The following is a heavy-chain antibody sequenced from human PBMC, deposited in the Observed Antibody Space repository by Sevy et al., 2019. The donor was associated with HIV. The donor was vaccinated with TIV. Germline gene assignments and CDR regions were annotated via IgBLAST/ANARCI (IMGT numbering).Heavy chain of an antibody. V-gene: IGHV3-30*03. D-gene: IGHD6-19*01. J-gene: IGHJ4*02. Sequence: GGSLRLSCAASGFSFSTHAMHWVRQAPGKGLEWVAVISFDGSDKYYSDSVKGRFTISRDDSKNTLLLQMSSLRAEDTAVYYCARDAGYSTVWYPRYWGQGTLVTVSS. CDR3: ARDAGYSTVWYPRY. CDR2: ISFDGSDK. CDR1: GFSFSTHA.